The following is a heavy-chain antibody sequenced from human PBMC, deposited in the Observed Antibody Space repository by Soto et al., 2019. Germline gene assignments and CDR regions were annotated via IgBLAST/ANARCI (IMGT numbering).Heavy chain of an antibody. CDR1: GYTFTSYG. CDR3: AGGWFGEVVYYFDY. D-gene: IGHD3-10*01. CDR2: ISAYNGNT. Sequence: QVQLVQSGAEVKKPGATVKVSCKASGYTFTSYGISWVRQAPGQGLEWMGWISAYNGNTHYAEKLQGRVTMTTDTSTSTAYMERRSLRSDDTAVYYCAGGWFGEVVYYFDYWGQGTLVTVSS. J-gene: IGHJ4*02. V-gene: IGHV1-18*01.